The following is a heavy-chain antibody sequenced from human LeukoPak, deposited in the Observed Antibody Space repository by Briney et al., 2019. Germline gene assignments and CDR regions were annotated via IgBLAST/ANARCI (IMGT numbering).Heavy chain of an antibody. D-gene: IGHD1-26*01. CDR1: GGSFSGYY. Sequence: SETLSLTCAVYGGSFSGYYWSWIRQPPGKGLEWIGEINHSGSTNYNPSLKSRVTISMDTSKNQFSLKLSSVTAADTAMYYCARLKDSGSYPMDIWGQGTMVTVSS. V-gene: IGHV4-34*01. J-gene: IGHJ3*02. CDR3: ARLKDSGSYPMDI. CDR2: INHSGST.